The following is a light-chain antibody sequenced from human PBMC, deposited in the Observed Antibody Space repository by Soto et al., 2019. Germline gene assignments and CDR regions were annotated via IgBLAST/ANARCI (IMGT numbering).Light chain of an antibody. V-gene: IGKV3-20*01. CDR2: GAS. Sequence: ETVLTQSPGALPLSPGERATLSCRASQSVSNNYLAWYQQKPGQAPRLLIYGASSRATGIPDRFSGSGSGTDFTLTISRLEPEDCAVYYCQQYGSSPVTFGGGTKVEIK. CDR1: QSVSNNY. J-gene: IGKJ4*01. CDR3: QQYGSSPVT.